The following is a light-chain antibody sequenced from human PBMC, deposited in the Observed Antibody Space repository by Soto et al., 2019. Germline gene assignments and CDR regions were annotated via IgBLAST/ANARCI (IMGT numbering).Light chain of an antibody. Sequence: QSVLTQPASVSGSPGQSITISCTGTSNDGGSYNLVSWYQQHPGKAPKLLIYEGSKRPSGISNRFSGSKSGNTASLTISGLQAEDEADYYCCSYAGSSTSVFGGGTKLTVL. V-gene: IGLV2-23*01. CDR1: SNDGGSYNL. CDR2: EGS. CDR3: CSYAGSSTSV. J-gene: IGLJ3*02.